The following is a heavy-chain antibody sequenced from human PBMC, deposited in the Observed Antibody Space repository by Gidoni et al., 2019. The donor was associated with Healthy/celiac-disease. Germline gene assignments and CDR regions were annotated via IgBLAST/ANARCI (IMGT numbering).Heavy chain of an antibody. CDR2: IIPILGIA. CDR1: GGPFSSSP. CDR3: ARAPRRTEYDSSGYSLRKPFDY. Sequence: QVQLVQSGAEVKKPGPSVKVSCKASGGPFSSSPISWVRQAPGQGLEWMGRIIPILGIANYAQKFQGRVTITADKSTSTAYMELSSLRSEDTAVYYCARAPRRTEYDSSGYSLRKPFDYWGQGTLVTVSS. J-gene: IGHJ4*02. D-gene: IGHD3-22*01. V-gene: IGHV1-69*04.